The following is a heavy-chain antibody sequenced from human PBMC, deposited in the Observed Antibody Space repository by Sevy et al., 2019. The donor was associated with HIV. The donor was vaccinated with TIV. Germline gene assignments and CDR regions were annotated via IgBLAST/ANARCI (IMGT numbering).Heavy chain of an antibody. J-gene: IGHJ4*02. CDR2: ISNSGTSM. D-gene: IGHD4-17*01. CDR3: ARDLPPSATTVAHFDC. Sequence: GESLKISCAASGFTFSSYSLSSYEMNWVRQAPGRGLEWVSYISNSGTSMYYSDSVKGRFTISRDNARNSLYLQMNSLRAEDTAVYYCARDLPPSATTVAHFDCWGQGTLVTVSS. V-gene: IGHV3-48*03. CDR1: GFTF.